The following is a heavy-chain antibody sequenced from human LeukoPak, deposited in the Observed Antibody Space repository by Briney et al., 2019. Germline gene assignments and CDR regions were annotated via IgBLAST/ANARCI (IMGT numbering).Heavy chain of an antibody. CDR2: IYTSGST. Sequence: SETLSLTCTVSGGSISSHYWSWIRQPAGKGLEWIGRIYTSGSTNYNPSLKSRVTMSVDTSKNQFSLKLSSVTAADTAVYYCARDGIVVVPAALSYYYYGMDVWGQGTTVTVSS. J-gene: IGHJ6*02. V-gene: IGHV4-4*07. CDR1: GGSISSHY. D-gene: IGHD2-2*01. CDR3: ARDGIVVVPAALSYYYYGMDV.